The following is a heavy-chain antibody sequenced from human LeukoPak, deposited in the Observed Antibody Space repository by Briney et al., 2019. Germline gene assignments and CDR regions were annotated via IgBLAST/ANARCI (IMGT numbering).Heavy chain of an antibody. CDR1: GGSISSGGYS. Sequence: SETLSLTCAVSGGSISSGGYSWSWIRQPPGKGLEWIGYIYHSGSTYYNPSLKSRVTISVDRSKNQFSLKLSSVAAADTAVYYCARVPTTVTTYFDYWGQGTLVTVSS. CDR3: ARVPTTVTTYFDY. J-gene: IGHJ4*02. CDR2: IYHSGST. V-gene: IGHV4-30-2*01. D-gene: IGHD4-17*01.